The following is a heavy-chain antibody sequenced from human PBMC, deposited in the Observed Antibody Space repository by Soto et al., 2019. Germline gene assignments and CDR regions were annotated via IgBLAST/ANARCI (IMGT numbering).Heavy chain of an antibody. D-gene: IGHD6-13*01. Sequence: EVQLVESGGGLVQPGRSLRLSCAASGFTFDDYAMHWVRQAPGKGLEWVSGISWNSGSIGYADSVKGRFTISRDNAKHSLYLQMNSLRAEDTALYYCAKDIYDSSSWYYFDYWGQGTLVTVSS. CDR1: GFTFDDYA. CDR2: ISWNSGSI. V-gene: IGHV3-9*01. CDR3: AKDIYDSSSWYYFDY. J-gene: IGHJ4*02.